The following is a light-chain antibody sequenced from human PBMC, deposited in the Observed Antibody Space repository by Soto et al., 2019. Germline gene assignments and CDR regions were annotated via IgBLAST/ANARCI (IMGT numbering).Light chain of an antibody. V-gene: IGKV1-5*01. CDR2: DVS. J-gene: IGKJ4*01. Sequence: DIQMTQSPSTLSASVGDRVTITCRASQSCITLLAWYQQKPGRAPNLLIYDVSSLESGVPSRFSGRGSGTEFTLTISSLQPDDFATYYCQQYYRYPLTFGGGTTVEIK. CDR1: QSCITL. CDR3: QQYYRYPLT.